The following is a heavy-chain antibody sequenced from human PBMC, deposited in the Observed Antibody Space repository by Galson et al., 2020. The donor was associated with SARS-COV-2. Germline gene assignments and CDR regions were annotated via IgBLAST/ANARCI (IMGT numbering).Heavy chain of an antibody. CDR1: RCTLRRYA. J-gene: IGHJ5*02. Sequence: SSVPVSCQASRCTLRRYAISWVRQAPGQGLEWMGGIIPIFGTANYAQKFQRTVTITADESTSTAYMELSSLRSEDTAVYYCARGTYCSGGSCYRGAWFDPWGQGTLVTVSS. CDR3: ARGTYCSGGSCYRGAWFDP. CDR2: IIPIFGTA. D-gene: IGHD2-15*01. V-gene: IGHV1-69*13.